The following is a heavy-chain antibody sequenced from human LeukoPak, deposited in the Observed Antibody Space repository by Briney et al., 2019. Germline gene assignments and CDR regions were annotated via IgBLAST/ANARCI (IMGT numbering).Heavy chain of an antibody. Sequence: SETLSLTCTVSGGSIKTGAYYWSWIRQHPGKGLEWIGYIFYSGSTYYSPSLKSRVTISIDTSKNQFSLNLSSVTAADTALYYCARVPMVAAHFDHWGQGSLVTVSS. CDR3: ARVPMVAAHFDH. D-gene: IGHD4/OR15-4a*01. J-gene: IGHJ4*02. V-gene: IGHV4-31*03. CDR2: IFYSGST. CDR1: GGSIKTGAYY.